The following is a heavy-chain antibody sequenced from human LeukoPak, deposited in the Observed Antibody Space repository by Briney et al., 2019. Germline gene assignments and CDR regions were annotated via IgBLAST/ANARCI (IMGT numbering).Heavy chain of an antibody. CDR1: GFTFSSYA. V-gene: IGHV3-30-3*01. CDR3: AKVGSGWYGIDY. CDR2: ISYDGSNK. Sequence: GSLRLSCAASGFTFSSYAMHWVRQAPGKGLEWVAVISYDGSNKYYADSVKGRFTISRDNSKNTLYLQMNSLRAEDTAVYYCAKVGSGWYGIDYWGQGTLVTVSS. D-gene: IGHD6-19*01. J-gene: IGHJ4*02.